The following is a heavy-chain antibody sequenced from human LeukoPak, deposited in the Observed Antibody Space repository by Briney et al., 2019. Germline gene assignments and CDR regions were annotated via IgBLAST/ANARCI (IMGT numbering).Heavy chain of an antibody. CDR2: IIPIFGTA. CDR3: ARGRVRGDYGDWYYFDY. CDR1: GGTFSSYA. D-gene: IGHD4-17*01. Sequence: SVKVSCKASGGTFSSYAISWVRQAPGQGLEWMGGIIPIFGTANYAQKFQGRVTITADESTSTAYMELSSLGSEDTAVYYCARGRVRGDYGDWYYFDYWGQGTLVTVSS. J-gene: IGHJ4*02. V-gene: IGHV1-69*01.